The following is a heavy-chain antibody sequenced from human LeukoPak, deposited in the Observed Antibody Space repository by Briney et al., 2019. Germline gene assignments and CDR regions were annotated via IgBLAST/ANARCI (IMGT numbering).Heavy chain of an antibody. Sequence: GGSLRLSCAASGFTFSSYSMNWVRQAPGKGLEWVSYISSSSSTIYYADSVKGRFTISRDNAKNSLYLQMNSLRAEDTAVYYCARALIGYYFDYWGQGTLVTVSS. V-gene: IGHV3-48*01. J-gene: IGHJ4*02. CDR3: ARALIGYYFDY. CDR1: GFTFSSYS. D-gene: IGHD2-8*01. CDR2: ISSSSSTI.